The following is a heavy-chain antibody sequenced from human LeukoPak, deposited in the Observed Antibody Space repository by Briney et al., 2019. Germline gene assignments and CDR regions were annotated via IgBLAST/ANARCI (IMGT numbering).Heavy chain of an antibody. CDR1: GFSFSNYW. D-gene: IGHD3-16*01. CDR2: INSDGSTT. J-gene: IGHJ4*02. Sequence: GGSLRRSCVVSGFSFSNYWMHWVRQAPGKGLVWVSRINSDGSTTSYAASVKGRFTISRDNAKKTLYLQMNSLGAEDTAVYYCARAYAPLDYFDYWGQGTLVTVSS. CDR3: ARAYAPLDYFDY. V-gene: IGHV3-74*01.